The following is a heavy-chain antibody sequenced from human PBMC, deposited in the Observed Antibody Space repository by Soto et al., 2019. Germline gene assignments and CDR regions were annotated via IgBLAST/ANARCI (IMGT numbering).Heavy chain of an antibody. CDR1: GGSISSYY. J-gene: IGHJ5*02. CDR3: ARTRYCSSTSCLNWFDP. Sequence: SETLSLSCTVSGGSISSYYWSWIRQPPGKGLEWIGYIYYSGSTNYNPSLKSRVTISVDTSKNQFSLKLSSVTAADTAVYYCARTRYCSSTSCLNWFDPWGQRTLVTVSS. CDR2: IYYSGST. D-gene: IGHD2-2*01. V-gene: IGHV4-59*08.